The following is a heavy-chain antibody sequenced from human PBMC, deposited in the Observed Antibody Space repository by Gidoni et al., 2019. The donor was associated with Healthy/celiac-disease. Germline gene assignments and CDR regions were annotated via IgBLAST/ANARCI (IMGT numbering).Heavy chain of an antibody. CDR2: ISGSGGST. J-gene: IGHJ6*03. D-gene: IGHD6-6*01. CDR3: AKALSEYSSSLRGAYYYYYMDV. V-gene: IGHV3-23*01. Sequence: GSLRLSCAASGFTFSSYAMSWVRQAPGKGLEWVSAISGSGGSTYYADSLKGRFTISRDNSKNTLYLQMNSLRAEDTAVYYCAKALSEYSSSLRGAYYYYYMDVWGKGTTVTVSS. CDR1: GFTFSSYA.